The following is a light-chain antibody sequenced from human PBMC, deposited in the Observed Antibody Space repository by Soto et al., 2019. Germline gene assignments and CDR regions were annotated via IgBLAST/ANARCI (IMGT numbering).Light chain of an antibody. CDR2: EVS. V-gene: IGLV2-14*01. CDR1: SSDVGGYNY. CDR3: SSYTSSSPYV. J-gene: IGLJ1*01. Sequence: QSALTQPASVSGSPGQSITISCTGTSSDVGGYNYVSWYQQHPGKAPKLMIYEVSNRPSGVSNRFSGSKSGNTASLTISGLQAEDEADYYCSSYTSSSPYVFGTETQLTVL.